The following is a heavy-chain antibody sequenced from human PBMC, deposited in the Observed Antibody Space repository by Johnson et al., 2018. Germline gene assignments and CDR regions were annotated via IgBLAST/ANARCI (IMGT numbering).Heavy chain of an antibody. CDR1: GFTFSSYG. D-gene: IGHD1-26*01. J-gene: IGHJ6*02. V-gene: IGHV3-33*01. Sequence: QVQLVQSGGGVVQXGRSXRLXCVASGFTFSSYGMHWVRQAPGKGLEWVAVIWFDGSIKYYGDSVKGRFTISRDNSKNTLYLQMNSLRAEDTAVYYCARGRGGRTLYYYYGMDVWGQGTTVTVSS. CDR2: IWFDGSIK. CDR3: ARGRGGRTLYYYYGMDV.